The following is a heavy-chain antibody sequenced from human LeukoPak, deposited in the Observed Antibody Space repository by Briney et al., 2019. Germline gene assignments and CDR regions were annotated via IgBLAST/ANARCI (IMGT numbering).Heavy chain of an antibody. CDR3: ARRGTGYYPFDY. V-gene: IGHV3-7*03. CDR2: IKQDGSEK. J-gene: IGHJ4*02. CDR1: GFTFSSYW. D-gene: IGHD3/OR15-3a*01. Sequence: GGSLRLSCAGSGFTFSSYWMTWVRQAPGKGLEWVANIKQDGSEKYYVDSVKGRFTISRDNAQNSLYLQMNSLRAEDTAVYYCARRGTGYYPFDYWGQGTLVTVSS.